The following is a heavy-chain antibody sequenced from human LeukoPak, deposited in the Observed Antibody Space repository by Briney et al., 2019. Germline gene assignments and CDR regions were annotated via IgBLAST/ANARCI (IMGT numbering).Heavy chain of an antibody. Sequence: PGGSLRLSCAASGFTFSNAWMSWVRQAPGKGLEWVSGISWNSGSIGYADSVKGRFTISRDNAKNSLYLQMNSLRAEDTALYYCAKQARGYFDWWGPLSSWGQGTLVTVSS. CDR2: ISWNSGSI. V-gene: IGHV3-9*01. D-gene: IGHD3-9*01. CDR3: AKQARGYFDWWGPLSS. CDR1: GFTFSNAW. J-gene: IGHJ5*02.